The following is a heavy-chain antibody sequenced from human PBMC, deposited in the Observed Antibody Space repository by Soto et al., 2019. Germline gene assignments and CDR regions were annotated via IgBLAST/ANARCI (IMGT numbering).Heavy chain of an antibody. Sequence: SCKASGFTFSSYAMSWVRQAPGERLEWVSSIVGSGDNTYYADSVKGRFTISRDNSKTTLYLQMNSLRAEDTALYYCAKYYYGSGSIRAFDIWGQGTMVTVS. V-gene: IGHV3-23*01. CDR3: AKYYYGSGSIRAFDI. D-gene: IGHD3-10*01. J-gene: IGHJ3*02. CDR2: IVGSGDNT. CDR1: GFTFSSYA.